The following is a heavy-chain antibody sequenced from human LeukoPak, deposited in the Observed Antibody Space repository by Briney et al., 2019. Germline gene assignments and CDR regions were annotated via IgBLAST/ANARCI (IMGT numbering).Heavy chain of an antibody. Sequence: SETLSLTCAVYGGSFSGYYWSWIRQPPGKGLEWIREINHSGSTNYNPSLKSRVTISVDTSKNQFSLKLSSVTAADTAVYYCARVPRYCTNGVCYTRIDYWGQGTLVTVSS. CDR3: ARVPRYCTNGVCYTRIDY. D-gene: IGHD2-8*01. J-gene: IGHJ4*02. CDR2: INHSGST. V-gene: IGHV4-34*01. CDR1: GGSFSGYY.